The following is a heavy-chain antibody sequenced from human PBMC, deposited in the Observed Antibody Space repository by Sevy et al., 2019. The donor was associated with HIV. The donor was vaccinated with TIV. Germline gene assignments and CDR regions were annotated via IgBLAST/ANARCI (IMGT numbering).Heavy chain of an antibody. J-gene: IGHJ1*01. D-gene: IGHD1-26*01. Sequence: SETLSLTCTVSGGSISSYYWSWIRQPPGKGLEWIGYIYYSGSTNYNPSLKSRVTISVDTSKNQFSLKLSSVTAADTAVHYCARVTGWELHNQYFQHWGQGTLVTVSS. V-gene: IGHV4-59*01. CDR3: ARVTGWELHNQYFQH. CDR1: GGSISSYY. CDR2: IYYSGST.